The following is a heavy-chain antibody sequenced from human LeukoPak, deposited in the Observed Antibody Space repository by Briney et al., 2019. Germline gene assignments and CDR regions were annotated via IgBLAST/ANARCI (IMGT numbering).Heavy chain of an antibody. CDR1: GRYISSYY. Sequence: SETLSLTCTVSGRYISSYYWSWIRQPAGKGLEWIGRIYTSGSTNYNPSLKSRGTMSVDTSKNQFSLKLSSVTAADTAVYYCAREVARRYYYYYMDVWGKGTTVTVSS. J-gene: IGHJ6*03. V-gene: IGHV4-4*07. CDR2: IYTSGST. CDR3: AREVARRYYYYYMDV. D-gene: IGHD2-15*01.